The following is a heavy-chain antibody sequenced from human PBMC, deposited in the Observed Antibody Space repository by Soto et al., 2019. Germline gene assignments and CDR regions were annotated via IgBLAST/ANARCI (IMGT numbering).Heavy chain of an antibody. CDR2: IYYSGST. Sequence: RQPPGKGLEWIGYIYYSGSTNYNPSLKSRVTISVDTSKNQFSLKLSSVTAADTAVYYCARAQITAMVSYYFDYWGQGTLVTVSS. J-gene: IGHJ4*02. D-gene: IGHD5-18*01. CDR3: ARAQITAMVSYYFDY. V-gene: IGHV4-59*01.